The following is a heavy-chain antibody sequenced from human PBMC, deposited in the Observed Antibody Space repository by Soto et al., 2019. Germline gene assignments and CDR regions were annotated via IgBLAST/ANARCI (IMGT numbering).Heavy chain of an antibody. CDR3: ARTDKGDYVPPLDK. CDR1: GYTFTNYG. D-gene: IGHD4-17*01. Sequence: QIHLVQSGAEVKKPGASVRVSCKTSGYTFTNYGISWVRQAPGQGLEWMGLISVYNGDTNYAQNLQGRVTMTTDTSTSTASLELRSLRSDDTDVYYCARTDKGDYVPPLDKWCQGTLVTVSS. V-gene: IGHV1-18*01. J-gene: IGHJ4*02. CDR2: ISVYNGDT.